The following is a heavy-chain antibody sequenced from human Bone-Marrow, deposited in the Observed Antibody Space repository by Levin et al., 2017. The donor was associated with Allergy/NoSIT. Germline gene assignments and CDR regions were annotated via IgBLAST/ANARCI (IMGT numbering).Heavy chain of an antibody. V-gene: IGHV3-30*18. Sequence: PGGSLRLSCAASGFVFSSYLMQWVRQAPGKGLEWVAVISLDGSQTHYADSVKGRFTMSRDNSKNTLYLQMNGLRVEDTAVYHCVKVGGGWGQGTLVTVSS. CDR2: ISLDGSQT. J-gene: IGHJ4*02. CDR1: GFVFSSYL. CDR3: VKVGGG. D-gene: IGHD3-16*01.